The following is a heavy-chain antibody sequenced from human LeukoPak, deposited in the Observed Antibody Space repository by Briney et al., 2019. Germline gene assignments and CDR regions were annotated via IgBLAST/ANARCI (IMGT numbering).Heavy chain of an antibody. J-gene: IGHJ4*02. V-gene: IGHV1-2*02. CDR2: INPNSGGT. Sequence: ASVKVSCKASGYTFTDYFIHWVRQAPGQGLEWMGWINPNSGGTQYAQKFQGGVTMTRDTSISTAYMDLNRLRSDDTAVYYCARGAYDILSGYSMLGYWGQGTLVTVSS. D-gene: IGHD3-9*01. CDR1: GYTFTDYF. CDR3: ARGAYDILSGYSMLGY.